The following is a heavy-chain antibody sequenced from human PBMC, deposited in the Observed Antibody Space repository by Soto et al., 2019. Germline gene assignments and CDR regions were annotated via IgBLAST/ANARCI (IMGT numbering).Heavy chain of an antibody. Sequence: PGGSLRLSCAASGFTFDDYAMHWVRQAPGKGLEWVSGISWNSGSIGYADSVKGRFTISRDNAKNSLYLQMNSLRAEDTALYYCAKAEEQQLVEPFDYRGQGTLVTVSS. J-gene: IGHJ4*02. D-gene: IGHD6-13*01. V-gene: IGHV3-9*01. CDR2: ISWNSGSI. CDR3: AKAEEQQLVEPFDY. CDR1: GFTFDDYA.